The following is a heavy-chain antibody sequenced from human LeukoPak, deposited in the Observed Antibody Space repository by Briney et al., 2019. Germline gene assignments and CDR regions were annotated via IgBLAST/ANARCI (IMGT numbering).Heavy chain of an antibody. Sequence: GGSLRLSCTASGFIFRSSSMSWVRQAPGKGLEWVSSISTVGDITHYAESVQGRFTISRDNSRNTLYLPMSILSVDDTAVYYCAKVKSSLKLVGAWGQGTLVTVSS. CDR1: GFIFRSSS. J-gene: IGHJ5*02. CDR3: AKVKSSLKLVGA. V-gene: IGHV3-23*01. D-gene: IGHD5/OR15-5a*01. CDR2: ISTVGDIT.